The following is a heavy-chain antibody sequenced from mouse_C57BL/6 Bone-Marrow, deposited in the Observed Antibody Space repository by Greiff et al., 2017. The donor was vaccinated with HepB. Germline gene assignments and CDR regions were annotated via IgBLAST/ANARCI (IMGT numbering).Heavy chain of an antibody. J-gene: IGHJ2*01. V-gene: IGHV2-2*01. CDR1: GFSLTSYG. CDR2: IWSGGST. CDR3: ARGRTLDY. Sequence: QVHVKQSGPGLVQPSQSLSITCTVSGFSLTSYGVHWVRQSPGKGLEWLGVIWSGGSTDYNAAFISRLSISKDNSKSQVFFKMNSLQADDTAIYYCARGRTLDYWGQGTTLTVSS.